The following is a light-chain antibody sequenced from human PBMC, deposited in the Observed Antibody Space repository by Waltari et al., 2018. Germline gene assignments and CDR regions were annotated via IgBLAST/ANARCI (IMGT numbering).Light chain of an antibody. V-gene: IGKV1-39*01. Sequence: DIQMTQSPSSLSASVGDRVTITCRASQSISSYLNWYQQKPGKAPKLLIYAASSLQSGVPSRCSCSGSGTDFTLTISSLQPEDFATYYCQQSYSTPPLTFGGGTKVEIK. CDR1: QSISSY. CDR2: AAS. J-gene: IGKJ4*01. CDR3: QQSYSTPPLT.